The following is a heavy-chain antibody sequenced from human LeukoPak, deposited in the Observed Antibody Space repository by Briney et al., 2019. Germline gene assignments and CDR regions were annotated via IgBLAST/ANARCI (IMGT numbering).Heavy chain of an antibody. D-gene: IGHD2-15*01. CDR3: ARETPADTVVVVALGSLDP. Sequence: GESLRLSCAASGFTFSSYWMHWVLQAPGKGLVWVSRINSDGSSTNYADSVKGRFTISRDNAKNTLYLQMNSLRVEDTAVHYLARETPADTVVVVALGSLDPGGQATLVTVSS. V-gene: IGHV3-74*01. CDR1: GFTFSSYW. CDR2: INSDGSST. J-gene: IGHJ5*02.